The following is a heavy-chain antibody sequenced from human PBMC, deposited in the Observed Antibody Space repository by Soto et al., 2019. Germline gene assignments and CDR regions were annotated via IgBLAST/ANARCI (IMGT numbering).Heavy chain of an antibody. V-gene: IGHV3-21*01. CDR3: ARVTYCTNGVCPLDY. Sequence: GGSLRLSCAASGFTFSSYSMNWVRQAPGKGLEWVSSISSSSYIYYADSVKGRFTISRDNAKNSLYLQMNSLRAEDTAVYYCARVTYCTNGVCPLDYWGQGTLVTVS. CDR1: GFTFSSYS. J-gene: IGHJ4*02. CDR2: ISSSSYI. D-gene: IGHD2-8*01.